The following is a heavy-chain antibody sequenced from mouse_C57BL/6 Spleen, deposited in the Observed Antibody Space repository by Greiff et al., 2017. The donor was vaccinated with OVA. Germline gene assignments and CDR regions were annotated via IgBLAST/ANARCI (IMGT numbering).Heavy chain of an antibody. V-gene: IGHV1-55*01. D-gene: IGHD2-5*01. CDR3: ARYSNYPYWYFDV. CDR1: GYTFTSYW. J-gene: IGHJ1*03. Sequence: VQLQQPGAELVKPGASVTMSCKASGYTFTSYWITWVKQRPGQGLEWIGDIYPGSGSTNYNEKFKSKATLTVDTSSSTAYMQLSSLTSEDSAVYYCARYSNYPYWYFDVWGTGTTVTVSS. CDR2: IYPGSGST.